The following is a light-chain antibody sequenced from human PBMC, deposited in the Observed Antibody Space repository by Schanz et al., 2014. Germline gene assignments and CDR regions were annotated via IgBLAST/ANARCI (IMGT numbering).Light chain of an antibody. V-gene: IGKV3-20*01. CDR2: GAS. CDR3: QQYGSSPWT. Sequence: EIVLTQSPATLSLSPGERATLSCRASQSVSSKLAWYQQKAGQAPRLLIYGASSRATGIPDRFSGSGSGTDFTLTISRLEPEDFAVYYCQQYGSSPWTFGQGTKVEIK. CDR1: QSVSSK. J-gene: IGKJ1*01.